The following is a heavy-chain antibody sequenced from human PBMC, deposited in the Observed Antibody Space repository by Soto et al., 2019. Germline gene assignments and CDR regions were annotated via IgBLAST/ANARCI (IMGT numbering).Heavy chain of an antibody. J-gene: IGHJ4*02. CDR2: INRNGGSA. Sequence: EVQLLDSGGGLVQPGGSLRLSCDASGFTFSSYAMSWVRQAPGKGLEWVSSINRNGGSANYADSVKGRFTISRDDSKNILSLQMNSLRAEDTAIYYCAKNYYFDCWGQGTLVTVSS. CDR3: AKNYYFDC. V-gene: IGHV3-23*01. D-gene: IGHD3-10*01. CDR1: GFTFSSYA.